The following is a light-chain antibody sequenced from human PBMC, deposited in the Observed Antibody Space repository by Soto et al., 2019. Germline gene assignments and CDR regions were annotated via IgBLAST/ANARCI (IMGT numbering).Light chain of an antibody. Sequence: QSALTQPASVSGSPGQSIAISCTGNSSGIGTFNLVSWYQQHPGRAPKLIIYEVNKRPSGISSRFSASKSGNTASLTISGLQADDEADYYCYSFAGFNTQFGGGTKVTVL. J-gene: IGLJ2*01. CDR2: EVN. CDR3: YSFAGFNTQ. V-gene: IGLV2-23*02. CDR1: SSGIGTFNL.